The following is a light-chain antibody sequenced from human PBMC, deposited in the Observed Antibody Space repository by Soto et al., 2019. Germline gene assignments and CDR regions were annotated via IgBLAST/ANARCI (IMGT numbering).Light chain of an antibody. Sequence: EIVLTQSPCTLSLSPGERATLSCRASQSVSSNYLAWYQQXPXXAPRLLIYGASTRATGIPARFSGSGYGTEFTLTISSLQSEDYAVYYCQQYNNWPPYNSGQGTKVDIK. CDR3: QQYNNWPPYN. CDR2: GAS. J-gene: IGKJ2*01. CDR1: QSVSSN. V-gene: IGKV3-15*01.